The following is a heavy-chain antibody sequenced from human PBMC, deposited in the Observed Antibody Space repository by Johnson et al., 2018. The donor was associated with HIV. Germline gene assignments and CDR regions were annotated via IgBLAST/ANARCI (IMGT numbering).Heavy chain of an antibody. CDR1: GFIFSSYV. V-gene: IGHV3-30*04. Sequence: QVQLVESGGGVVQPGRSLRLSCAASGFIFSSYVMYWVRQAPGKGLEWVAVISYDVSNKYYADSVKVRFTISRDNSMHTMYLQMNSLRAEDTAVYYCAGQVRAFDIWGQGTMVTVSS. J-gene: IGHJ3*02. CDR2: ISYDVSNK. CDR3: AGQVRAFDI. D-gene: IGHD6-19*01.